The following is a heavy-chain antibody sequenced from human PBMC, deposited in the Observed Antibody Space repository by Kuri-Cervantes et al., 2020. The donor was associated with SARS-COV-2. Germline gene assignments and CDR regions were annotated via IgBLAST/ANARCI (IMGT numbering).Heavy chain of an antibody. Sequence: ASVKVSCKASGYTFISYGITWVRQAPGQGLEWMGWISPYNDKTSYAEKFQGRVTMTTITSSTTAYMELSSLRSEDTAVYYCARDEGDYYGSETAFDYWGQEPWSPSP. V-gene: IGHV1-18*01. CDR3: ARDEGDYYGSETAFDY. CDR1: GYTFISYG. CDR2: ISPYNDKT. D-gene: IGHD3-10*01. J-gene: IGHJ4*01.